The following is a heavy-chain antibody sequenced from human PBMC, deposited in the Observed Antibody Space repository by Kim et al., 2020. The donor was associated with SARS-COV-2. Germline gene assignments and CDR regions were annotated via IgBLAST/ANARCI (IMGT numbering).Heavy chain of an antibody. CDR3: AKDGGWVAFDI. V-gene: IGHV3-23*01. Sequence: YCSDSVKGRFTISRDNSKNTLYRQMNSRRAEDTAVYYCAKDGGWVAFDIWGQGTMVTVSS. J-gene: IGHJ3*02. D-gene: IGHD6-19*01.